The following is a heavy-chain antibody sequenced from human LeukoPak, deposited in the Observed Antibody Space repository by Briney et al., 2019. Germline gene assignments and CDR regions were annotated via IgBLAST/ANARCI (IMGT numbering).Heavy chain of an antibody. V-gene: IGHV4-59*08. CDR3: ARHFVTFPHYFDY. CDR1: GGSISSDY. CDR2: IYYSGRT. J-gene: IGHJ4*02. D-gene: IGHD2-21*01. Sequence: SETLSLTCTVSGGSISSDYWTWIRQPPGKGLEWIGHIYYSGRTNYNPSLKSRVTISVDTSKNQFSLRLSSVTAADTAVYYCARHFVTFPHYFDYWGQGTLVTVSS.